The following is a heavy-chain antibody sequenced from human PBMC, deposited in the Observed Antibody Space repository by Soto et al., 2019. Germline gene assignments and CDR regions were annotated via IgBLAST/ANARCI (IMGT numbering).Heavy chain of an antibody. V-gene: IGHV1-46*01. CDR3: ATPYGVHYTIPFWRGYFDH. CDR2: INPTGGIT. CDR1: GYTFTGSY. Sequence: GASVKVSCEAFGYTFTGSYIHWMRQAPGQGLEWMGIINPTGGITNYAQKFQGRVVMTSDTSTSTVYVELSSLTSEDTATYYCATPYGVHYTIPFWRGYFDHWG. D-gene: IGHD3-3*01. J-gene: IGHJ4*01.